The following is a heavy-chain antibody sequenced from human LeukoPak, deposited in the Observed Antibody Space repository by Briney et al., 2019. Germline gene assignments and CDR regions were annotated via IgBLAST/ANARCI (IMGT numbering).Heavy chain of an antibody. CDR3: ARGRSNYYGMDV. V-gene: IGHV4-59*01. CDR2: IYYNGNT. CDR1: DGSINSYY. D-gene: IGHD1-26*01. Sequence: SETLSLTCSVSDGSINSYYWNWIRRPPGKGLEWIGYIYYNGNTNYSPSLKSRVTVSVDTSKNLFSLKVSSVTAADTAVYYCARGRSNYYGMDVWGQGTTVTVSS. J-gene: IGHJ6*02.